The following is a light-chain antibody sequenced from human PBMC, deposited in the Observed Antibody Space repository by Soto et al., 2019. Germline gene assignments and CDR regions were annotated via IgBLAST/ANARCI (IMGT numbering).Light chain of an antibody. Sequence: DIVMTQSADSLAVSLGERATINCKSSQSVLYSCNNKNYLTWYQQKPGQPPKLLIYWASTRESGVPDRFSGSGSGTDFTLTISSLQAEDVAVYYCQQYYSTPYTFGQGTKLEIK. CDR2: WAS. CDR1: QSVLYSCNNKNY. CDR3: QQYYSTPYT. V-gene: IGKV4-1*01. J-gene: IGKJ2*01.